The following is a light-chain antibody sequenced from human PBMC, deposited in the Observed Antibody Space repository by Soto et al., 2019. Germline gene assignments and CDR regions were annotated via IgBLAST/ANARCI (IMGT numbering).Light chain of an antibody. V-gene: IGKV1D-12*01. J-gene: IGKJ4*01. CDR3: HQANSFQLT. CDR2: TTS. Sequence: DIQMTQSPSSVSASVGDRVTITCRASQVINNWLAWYQQKPGKAPKLLIYTTSSLQSGVPSRFSGSGSGTDFTLTISSLQPEDFATSYCHQANSFQLTFGGGTKVEIK. CDR1: QVINNW.